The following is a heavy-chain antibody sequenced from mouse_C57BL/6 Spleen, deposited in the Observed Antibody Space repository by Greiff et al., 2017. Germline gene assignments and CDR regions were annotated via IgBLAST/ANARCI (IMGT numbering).Heavy chain of an antibody. CDR1: GFSLSTSGMG. D-gene: IGHD1-1*01. Sequence: QVTLKESGPGILQSSQTLSLTCSFSGFSLSTSGMGVSWIRQPSGKGLEWLAHIYWDDDKRYNPSLKRRLTLSKDTSRNQVFLKRPSVDTADTATYFCAGGYGSSSRNLFYYAMDYWGQGTSVTVSS. V-gene: IGHV8-12*01. CDR2: IYWDDDK. CDR3: AGGYGSSSRNLFYYAMDY. J-gene: IGHJ4*01.